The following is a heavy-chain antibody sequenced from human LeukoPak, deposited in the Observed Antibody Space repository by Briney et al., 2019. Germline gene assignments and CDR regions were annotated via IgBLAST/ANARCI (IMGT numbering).Heavy chain of an antibody. J-gene: IGHJ5*02. CDR3: ARGVHYGLPYSWFDP. V-gene: IGHV4-34*01. Sequence: SETLSLTCAVYGGSFSGYYWSWIRQPPGKGLEWIGETNHSGSTNYNPSLKSRVTISVDTSKNQFSLKLSSVTAADTAVYYCARGVHYGLPYSWFDPWGQGTLVTVSS. CDR2: TNHSGST. CDR1: GGSFSGYY. D-gene: IGHD4-17*01.